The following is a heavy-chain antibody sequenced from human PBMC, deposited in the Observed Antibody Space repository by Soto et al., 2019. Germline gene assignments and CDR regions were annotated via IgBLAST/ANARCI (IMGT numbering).Heavy chain of an antibody. Sequence: SVKVSCKASGYTFTSYGISWVRQAPGQGLEWMGGIIPVFGTANYAQKFQGRVTITADESTNIVYMDVTSLRSEDTAVYYCARGDATKIVVTTYYAMDVWGQGTTVTVSS. V-gene: IGHV1-69*13. CDR1: GYTFTSYG. J-gene: IGHJ6*02. CDR3: ARGDATKIVVTTYYAMDV. CDR2: IIPVFGTA. D-gene: IGHD4-17*01.